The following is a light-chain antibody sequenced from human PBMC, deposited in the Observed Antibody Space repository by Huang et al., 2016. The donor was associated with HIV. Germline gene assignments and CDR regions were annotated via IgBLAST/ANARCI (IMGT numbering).Light chain of an antibody. CDR2: DAA. Sequence: EVVLTQSPATLSLSPGERATLSCRASQSVDRYLAWYQQRPGQAPRRLIYDAANRATGIPARFSGSGSGTDFTLTISSLEPEDFAVYYCQQRSDWPQITFGQGTRLEIK. CDR1: QSVDRY. V-gene: IGKV3-11*01. CDR3: QQRSDWPQIT. J-gene: IGKJ5*01.